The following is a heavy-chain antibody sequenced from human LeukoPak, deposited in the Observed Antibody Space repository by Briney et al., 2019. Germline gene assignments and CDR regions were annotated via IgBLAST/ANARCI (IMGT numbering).Heavy chain of an antibody. CDR1: GGSIRNFY. V-gene: IGHV4-59*01. CDR2: IYYSGTT. CDR3: ARNHGGWFDS. J-gene: IGHJ5*01. D-gene: IGHD4-23*01. Sequence: SQTLSLTCTVSGGSIRNFYWSWIRQPPGKGLEWIGYIYYSGTTKYNPSLKSRVTISVDTSKNQFSLKVNSVTAADTAAYYCARNHGGWFDSWGQGTLVTVSS.